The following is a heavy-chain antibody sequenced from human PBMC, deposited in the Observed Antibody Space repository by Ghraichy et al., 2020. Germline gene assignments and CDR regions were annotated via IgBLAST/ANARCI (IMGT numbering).Heavy chain of an antibody. D-gene: IGHD5-24*01. CDR3: ARGRDGYNAFDY. CDR2: ISSSSSYI. Sequence: LTCAASGFTFSSYSMNWVRQAPGKGLEWVSSISSSSSYIYYADSVKGRFTISRDNAKNSLYLQMNSLRAEDTAVYYCARGRDGYNAFDYWGQGTLVTVSS. V-gene: IGHV3-21*01. J-gene: IGHJ4*02. CDR1: GFTFSSYS.